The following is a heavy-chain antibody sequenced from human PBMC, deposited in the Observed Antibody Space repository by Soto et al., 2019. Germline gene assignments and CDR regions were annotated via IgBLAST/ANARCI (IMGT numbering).Heavy chain of an antibody. J-gene: IGHJ4*02. V-gene: IGHV3-49*03. CDR3: TRDLNSDYDFWSGYSAY. Sequence: GGSLILSCTASGFTFVDYAMSWFRQAPGKGLEWVGFIRSKAYGGTTEYAASVKGRFTISRDDSKSIAYLQMNSLKTEDTAVYYCTRDLNSDYDFWSGYSAYWGQGTLVTVSS. CDR2: IRSKAYGGTT. D-gene: IGHD3-3*01. CDR1: GFTFVDYA.